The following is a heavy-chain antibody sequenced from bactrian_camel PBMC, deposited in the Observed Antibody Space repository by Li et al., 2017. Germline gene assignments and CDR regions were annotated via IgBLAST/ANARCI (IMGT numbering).Heavy chain of an antibody. J-gene: IGHJ4*01. D-gene: IGHD5*01. CDR1: GFTFSTYY. CDR3: AAGSGVRRRGITYCDYRSEHPVNY. V-gene: IGHV3-2*01. Sequence: HVQLVESGGGLVEPGGSLRLSCAASGFTFSTYYMSWVRQAPGKGLEWVSSIYTGGGSTYYADSVLGRFTISKDDDKNTLYLQMNSLKPEDTAMYYCAAGSGVRRRGITYCDYRSEHPVNYWGQGTQVTVS. CDR2: IYTGGGST.